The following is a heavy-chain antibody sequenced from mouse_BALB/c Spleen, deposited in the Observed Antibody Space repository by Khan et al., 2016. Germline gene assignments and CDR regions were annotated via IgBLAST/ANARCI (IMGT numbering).Heavy chain of an antibody. CDR3: ARTARIKY. D-gene: IGHD1-2*01. V-gene: IGHV3-2*02. Sequence: EVPLQESGPGLVKPSQSLSLTCTVTGYSITSGYGWNWIRQFPGNKLEWMGYISYSGSTNYNPSLKSRISITRDTSKKQFFLQLNSVTTEDTATYYCARTARIKYWGQGTTLTVSS. J-gene: IGHJ2*01. CDR1: GYSITSGYG. CDR2: ISYSGST.